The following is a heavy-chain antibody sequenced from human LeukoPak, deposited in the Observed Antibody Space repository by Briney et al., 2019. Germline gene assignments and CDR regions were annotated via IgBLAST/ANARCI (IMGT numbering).Heavy chain of an antibody. D-gene: IGHD3-22*01. CDR1: GYTFTSYG. Sequence: GASVKVSCKASGYTFTSYGISWVRQAPGQGLEWMGWISGYSGNTKYAQKLQGRVTVTKDTSTSTAYMELRSMRSDDTAVYYCARGFPPRTYYDSSDYDSYYFDYWGQGTLVTVSS. J-gene: IGHJ4*02. CDR2: ISGYSGNT. V-gene: IGHV1-18*01. CDR3: ARGFPPRTYYDSSDYDSYYFDY.